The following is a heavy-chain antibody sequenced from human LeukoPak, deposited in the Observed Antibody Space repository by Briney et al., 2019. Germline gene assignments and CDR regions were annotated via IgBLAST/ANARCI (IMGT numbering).Heavy chain of an antibody. CDR1: GYTFTRYY. CDR2: IIPIFGTA. J-gene: IGHJ5*02. CDR3: ARDSNLGYCSSTSCFKRPRERFDP. D-gene: IGHD2-2*01. Sequence: GASVKVSCKASGYTFTRYYMHWVRQAPGQGLEWMGGIIPIFGTANYAQKFQGRVTITADESTSTAYMELSSLRSEDTAVYYCARDSNLGYCSSTSCFKRPRERFDPWGQGTLVTVSS. V-gene: IGHV1-69*13.